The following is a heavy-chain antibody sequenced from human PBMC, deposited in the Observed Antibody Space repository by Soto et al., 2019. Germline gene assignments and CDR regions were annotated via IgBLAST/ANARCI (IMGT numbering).Heavy chain of an antibody. CDR1: GYTFTSYA. Sequence: QVQLVQSGAEVKKPGASVKVSCKASGYTFTSYAMHWVRQAPGQRLEWMGWINAGNGNTKYSQMFQGRVTITGDTSASTAYMEVSSLRSEDTAVYYCASSYYYDSSGYSSLYYYYGMDVWGQGTTVTVSS. J-gene: IGHJ6*02. CDR3: ASSYYYDSSGYSSLYYYYGMDV. V-gene: IGHV1-3*01. D-gene: IGHD3-22*01. CDR2: INAGNGNT.